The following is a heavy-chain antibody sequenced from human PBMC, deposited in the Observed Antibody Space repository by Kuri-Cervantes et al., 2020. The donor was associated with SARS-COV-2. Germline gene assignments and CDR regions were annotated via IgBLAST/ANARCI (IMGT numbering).Heavy chain of an antibody. V-gene: IGHV7-4-1*02. CDR2: INTNTGNP. J-gene: IGHJ1*01. CDR1: GYTFTSYY. Sequence: ASVKVSCKASGYTFTSYYMHWVRQAPGQGLEWMGWINTNTGNPTYAQGFTGRFVFSLDTSVSTAYLQISSLKAEDTAVYYCARRDSSGYHTNYFQHWGQGTLVTVSS. D-gene: IGHD3-22*01. CDR3: ARRDSSGYHTNYFQH.